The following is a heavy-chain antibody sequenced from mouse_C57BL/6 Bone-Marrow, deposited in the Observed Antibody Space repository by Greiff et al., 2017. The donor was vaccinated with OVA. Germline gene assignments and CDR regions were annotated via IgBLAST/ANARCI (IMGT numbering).Heavy chain of an antibody. CDR3: AREDYGSSSYFDV. V-gene: IGHV1-61*01. Sequence: QVQLQQPGAELVRPGSSVKLSCKASGYTFTSYWMDWVKQRPGQGLEWIGNIYPSDSETHYNQKFKDKATLTVDKSSSTAYMQLSSLTSEDSAVYYWAREDYGSSSYFDVWGTGTTVTVSS. CDR1: GYTFTSYW. J-gene: IGHJ1*03. D-gene: IGHD1-1*01. CDR2: IYPSDSET.